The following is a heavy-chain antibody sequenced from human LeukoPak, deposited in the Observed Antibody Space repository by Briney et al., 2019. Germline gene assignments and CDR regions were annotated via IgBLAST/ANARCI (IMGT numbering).Heavy chain of an antibody. CDR2: ISAYNGNT. V-gene: IGHV1-18*01. D-gene: IGHD5-18*01. CDR1: GYTFTSYG. J-gene: IGHJ6*03. CDR3: ARDRKSRGYTYYYYYMDV. Sequence: GASVKVSCKASGYTFTSYGISWVRQAPGQGLEWMGWISAYNGNTNYAQKLQGRVTMTTDTSTSTAYMELRSLRSDDTAVYYCARDRKSRGYTYYYYYMDVWGKGTTVTVSS.